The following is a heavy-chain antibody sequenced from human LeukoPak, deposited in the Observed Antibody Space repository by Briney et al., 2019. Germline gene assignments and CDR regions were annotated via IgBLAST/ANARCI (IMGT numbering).Heavy chain of an antibody. J-gene: IGHJ4*02. Sequence: ASVKVSCKASGYTFTGYYMHWVRQAPGQGLEWMGWINPNSGGTNYAQKFQGRVTMTRDTSISTAYMELSRLRSDDMALYYCARDRMGATTDYWGQGTLVTVSS. D-gene: IGHD1-26*01. CDR3: ARDRMGATTDY. V-gene: IGHV1-2*02. CDR1: GYTFTGYY. CDR2: INPNSGGT.